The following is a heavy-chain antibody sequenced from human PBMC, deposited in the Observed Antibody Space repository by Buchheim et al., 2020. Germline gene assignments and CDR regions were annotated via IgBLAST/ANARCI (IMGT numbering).Heavy chain of an antibody. CDR3: ARVYSGSYYDEIDY. J-gene: IGHJ4*02. CDR1: GYTITGYY. Sequence: QVQLVQSGAEVKKPGASVKVSCKASGYTITGYYMHWVRQAPGQGLEWMGWMNPNSGNTGYAQKFQGRVTMTRNTSISTAYMELSSLRSEDTAVYYCARVYSGSYYDEIDYWGRGTL. D-gene: IGHD1-26*01. CDR2: MNPNSGNT. V-gene: IGHV1-8*02.